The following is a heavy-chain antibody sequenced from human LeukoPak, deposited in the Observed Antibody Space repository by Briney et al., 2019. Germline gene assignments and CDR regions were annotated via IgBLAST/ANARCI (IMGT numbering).Heavy chain of an antibody. CDR2: IYHSGST. D-gene: IGHD3-9*01. CDR3: ARVTGYMIEDYFDY. J-gene: IGHJ4*02. V-gene: IGHV4-59*01. Sequence: SETLSLTCTVSGGSISTYYWSWIRQPPGKGLEWIGYIYHSGSTKYNPSLKSRVTISVDTSKNQFSLKLNSVTAADTAVYYCARVTGYMIEDYFDYWGQGTLVTVSS. CDR1: GGSISTYY.